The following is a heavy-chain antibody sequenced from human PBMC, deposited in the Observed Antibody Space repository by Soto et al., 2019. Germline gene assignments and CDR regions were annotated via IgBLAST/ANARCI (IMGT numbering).Heavy chain of an antibody. D-gene: IGHD6-13*01. Sequence: EVRLVESGGGLVQPGGSVRLSCAASGFTFSSDWMTWVRQAPGKGLEWVANIRKDGSKTSYLDSVRGRFTISRDNAQSSLDLQMDSLRSEGTALYYCARDVSLVTSSLYFEAFYIWGQGTMVTVSS. CDR1: GFTFSSDW. CDR3: ARDVSLVTSSLYFEAFYI. CDR2: IRKDGSKT. V-gene: IGHV3-7*05. J-gene: IGHJ3*02.